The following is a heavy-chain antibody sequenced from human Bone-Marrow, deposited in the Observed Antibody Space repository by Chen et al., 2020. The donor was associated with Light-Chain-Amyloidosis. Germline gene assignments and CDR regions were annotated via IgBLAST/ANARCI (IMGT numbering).Heavy chain of an antibody. CDR2: VFPSDGST. V-gene: IGHV1-46*01. J-gene: IGHJ3*01. CDR3: VRDNNAFDD. CDR1: GYIFTTFY. Sequence: QVQLVQSGAEVKKPGASVKVSCKASGYIFTTFYMHWVRQAPGQGLEWMGMVFPSDGSTSYAQEFQDRVTMTSDTSTRTIYMDLSSLRSDDTAMYYCVRDNNAFDDWGHGTMVTVSS.